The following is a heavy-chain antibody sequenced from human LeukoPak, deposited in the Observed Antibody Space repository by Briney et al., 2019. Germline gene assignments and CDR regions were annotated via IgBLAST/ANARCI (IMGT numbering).Heavy chain of an antibody. CDR3: AKTDGSGSFYNPSHF. J-gene: IGHJ4*02. CDR1: GYTFTSYD. D-gene: IGHD3-10*01. V-gene: IGHV1-8*01. Sequence: ASVKVSCEASGYTFTSYDINWVRQATGQGLEWMGWMNPNSGNTGYAQKFQGRVTMTRNTSISTAYMELSSLRSEDTAVYYCAKTDGSGSFYNPSHFWGQGTLVTVSS. CDR2: MNPNSGNT.